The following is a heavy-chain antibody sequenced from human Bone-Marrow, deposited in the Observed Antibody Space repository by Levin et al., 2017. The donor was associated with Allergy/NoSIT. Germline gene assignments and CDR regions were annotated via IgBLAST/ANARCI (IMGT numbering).Heavy chain of an antibody. CDR2: IHTDTSVT. D-gene: IGHD2-2*01. CDR3: ARGGCRATSCLDY. J-gene: IGHJ4*02. CDR1: GFTFSSYY. V-gene: IGHV3-74*01. Sequence: HPGESLKISCAASGFTFSSYYMHWVRQAPGKGLAWVSNIHTDTSVTNYADSVKGRFTISRDNAKNTLYLQMNSLRAEDTAVYYCARGGCRATSCLDYWGQGTLVTVSS.